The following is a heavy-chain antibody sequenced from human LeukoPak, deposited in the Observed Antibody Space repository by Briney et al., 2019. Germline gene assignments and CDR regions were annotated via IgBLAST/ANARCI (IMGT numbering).Heavy chain of an antibody. J-gene: IGHJ6*03. Sequence: ASVKVSCKASGYSFTDYYMHWVRQAPGQGLEWMGWVNPNSGGTNYAQKFQGRVTMTRDTSISTAYMELSRLRSDDTAVYYCARGPIAARFGYYYMDVWGKGTTVTVSS. CDR3: ARGPIAARFGYYYMDV. D-gene: IGHD6-6*01. V-gene: IGHV1-2*02. CDR2: VNPNSGGT. CDR1: GYSFTDYY.